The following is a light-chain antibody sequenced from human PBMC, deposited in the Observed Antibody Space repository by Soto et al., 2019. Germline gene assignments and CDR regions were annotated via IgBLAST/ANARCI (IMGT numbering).Light chain of an antibody. CDR2: DAS. CDR1: QSVSSY. V-gene: IGKV3-11*01. Sequence: EIVLTQSPATLSLSPGERANLSCRASQSVSSYLAWYQQKPGQATRLLIYDASNRANGIPARFSGSGSGTDFTLTISSLEPEDLAVYYCQQRSNWPPITFGQGTRLEIK. CDR3: QQRSNWPPIT. J-gene: IGKJ5*01.